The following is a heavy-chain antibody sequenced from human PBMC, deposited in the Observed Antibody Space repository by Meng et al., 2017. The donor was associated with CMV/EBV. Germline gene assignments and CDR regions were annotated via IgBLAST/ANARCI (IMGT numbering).Heavy chain of an antibody. D-gene: IGHD6-6*01. Sequence: ASVKVSCKASGYTFTSYYMHWVRQAPGQGLEWMGIINPSGGSTSYAQKFQGRVTMTRDTSTSTVYMELSSLRSEDTAVYYCAKGTISLTRRGVPYSSSSSRSINYYYYGMDVWGQGTTVTVSS. J-gene: IGHJ6*02. V-gene: IGHV1-46*01. CDR1: GYTFTSYY. CDR3: AKGTISLTRRGVPYSSSSSRSINYYYYGMDV. CDR2: INPSGGST.